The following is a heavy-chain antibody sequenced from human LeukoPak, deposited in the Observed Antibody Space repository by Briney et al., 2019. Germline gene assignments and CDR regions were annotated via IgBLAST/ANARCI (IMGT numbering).Heavy chain of an antibody. Sequence: SETLSLTCSVSHVSITVYDWSWVRQPAGKGLEWIGRVYSSGTTNYNPSLKSRVTMSVDTSKNQISLNLTSVTAADMAVYYCARAPTRDGGGLLVDYWGQGTLVTVSS. V-gene: IGHV4-4*07. CDR2: VYSSGTT. J-gene: IGHJ4*02. D-gene: IGHD3-16*01. CDR3: ARAPTRDGGGLLVDY. CDR1: HVSITVYD.